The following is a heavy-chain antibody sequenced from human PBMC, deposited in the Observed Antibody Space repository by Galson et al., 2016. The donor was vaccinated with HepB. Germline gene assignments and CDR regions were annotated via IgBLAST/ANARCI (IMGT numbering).Heavy chain of an antibody. Sequence: CAISGDSVSSNSAAWNWFRWSPSRGLEWLGRTYYRSNWYHHYAVSVKSRVTVNADTSKNQFSLHLNSVTLEDTAVYYCVRLVGNSWLDYWGQGSLVTVSS. CDR3: VRLVGNSWLDY. D-gene: IGHD6-13*01. CDR2: TYYRSNWYH. J-gene: IGHJ4*02. V-gene: IGHV6-1*01. CDR1: GDSVSSNSAA.